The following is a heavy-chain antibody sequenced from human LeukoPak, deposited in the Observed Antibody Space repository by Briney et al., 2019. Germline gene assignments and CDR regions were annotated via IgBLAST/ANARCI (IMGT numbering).Heavy chain of an antibody. CDR3: AREFNYDFWSGSYFDY. D-gene: IGHD3-3*01. CDR2: IYYSGST. V-gene: IGHV4-59*01. CDR1: GGSISSYY. J-gene: IGHJ4*02. Sequence: SETLSLTCTVSGGSISSYYWSWIRQPPGKGLEWIGYIYYSGSTNYNPSLKSRVTISVDTSKNQFSLKLSSVTAADPAVYYCAREFNYDFWSGSYFDYWGQGTLVTVSS.